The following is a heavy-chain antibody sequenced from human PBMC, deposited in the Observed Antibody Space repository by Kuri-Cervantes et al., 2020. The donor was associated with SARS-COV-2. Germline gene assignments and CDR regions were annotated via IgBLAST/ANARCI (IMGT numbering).Heavy chain of an antibody. CDR3: ARYCSSTSCYGDYYYYYGMDV. V-gene: IGHV3-30-3*01. Sequence: GGSLRLSCAASGFTFSSYAMHWVRQAPGKGLEWVAVISYDGSNKYYADSVKGRFTVSRDNSKNTLYLQMNSLRAEDTAVYYCARYCSSTSCYGDYYYYYGMDVWGQGTTVTVSS. CDR2: ISYDGSNK. CDR1: GFTFSSYA. J-gene: IGHJ6*02. D-gene: IGHD2-2*01.